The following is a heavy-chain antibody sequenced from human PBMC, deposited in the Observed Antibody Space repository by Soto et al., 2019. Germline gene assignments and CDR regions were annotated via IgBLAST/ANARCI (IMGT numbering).Heavy chain of an antibody. J-gene: IGHJ5*02. CDR1: GFTFSNAW. Sequence: EVQLVESGGGLVQPGGSLRLSCAASGFTFSNAWMSWVRQAPGKGLEWVGRIKSKTDGGTTDYAAPVKGRFTISRDDSKNTLYLQMNSLKTEDTAVYYCTTEEGDIVVVPAENWFDPWGQGTLVTVSS. CDR3: TTEEGDIVVVPAENWFDP. V-gene: IGHV3-15*01. D-gene: IGHD2-2*01. CDR2: IKSKTDGGTT.